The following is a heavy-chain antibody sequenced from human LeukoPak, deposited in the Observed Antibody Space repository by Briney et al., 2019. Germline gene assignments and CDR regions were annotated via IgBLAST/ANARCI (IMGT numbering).Heavy chain of an antibody. V-gene: IGHV3-33*06. Sequence: GGSLRLSCAASGFTFSSYGMHWVRQAPGKGLEWVAVIWYDGSNKYYADSVKGRFTISRDNSKNTLYLQMNSLRAEVTAVYYCAKQTITMVRGVVGEGLDYWGQGTLVTVSS. CDR3: AKQTITMVRGVVGEGLDY. D-gene: IGHD3-10*01. CDR2: IWYDGSNK. CDR1: GFTFSSYG. J-gene: IGHJ4*02.